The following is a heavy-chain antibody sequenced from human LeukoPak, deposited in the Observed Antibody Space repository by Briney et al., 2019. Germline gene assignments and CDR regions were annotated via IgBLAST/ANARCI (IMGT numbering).Heavy chain of an antibody. CDR3: ARSIFGVVTADAFDI. Sequence: PGGSLRLSCAASGFTFSSYWMHWVRQAPGKGLVWVSRINSDGSSTSYADSVKGRFTISRDNAKNTLYLQMNSLRAEDTAVYYCARSIFGVVTADAFDIWGQGTMVTVSS. CDR1: GFTFSSYW. D-gene: IGHD3-3*01. J-gene: IGHJ3*02. CDR2: INSDGSST. V-gene: IGHV3-74*01.